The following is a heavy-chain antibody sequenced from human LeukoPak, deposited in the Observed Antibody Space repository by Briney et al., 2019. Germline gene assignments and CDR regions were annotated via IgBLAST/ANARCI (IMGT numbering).Heavy chain of an antibody. CDR1: GDAISSSNW. V-gene: IGHV4-4*02. CDR2: IYHSGST. J-gene: IGHJ5*02. D-gene: IGHD6-19*01. CDR3: AREDSSGWDNWFDP. Sequence: SQTLSLTCVVSGDAISSSNWWSWVRQPPGKGLEWIGEIYHSGSTNYNPSLKSRVTISVAKSENQFSLKLSSVTAADTAVYYCAREDSSGWDNWFDPWGQGTLVTVSS.